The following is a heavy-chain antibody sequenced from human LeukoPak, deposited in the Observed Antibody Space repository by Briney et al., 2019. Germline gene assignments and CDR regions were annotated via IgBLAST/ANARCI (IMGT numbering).Heavy chain of an antibody. CDR1: GYTFTGYY. D-gene: IGHD3-3*01. J-gene: IGHJ6*03. V-gene: IGHV1-8*02. CDR3: ARGHVAYYDFWSGYFHYMDV. CDR2: MNPNSGNT. Sequence: GASVKVSCKASGYTFTGYYMHWVRQAPGQGLEWMGWMNPNSGNTGYAQKFQGRVTMTRNTSISTAYMELSSLRSEDTAVYYCARGHVAYYDFWSGYFHYMDVWGKGTTVTVSS.